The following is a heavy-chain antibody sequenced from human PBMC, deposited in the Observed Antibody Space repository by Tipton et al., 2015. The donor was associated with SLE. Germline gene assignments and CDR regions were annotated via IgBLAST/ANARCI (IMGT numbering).Heavy chain of an antibody. J-gene: IGHJ4*02. CDR2: IYYSGRT. V-gene: IGHV4-31*01. D-gene: IGHD7-27*01. CDR3: ARCMGTGDLPLDY. Sequence: TLSLTCTVSGVSISSGGFYWSWIRQHPGKGLEWIGYIYYSGRTYYNPSLKSPVTISVDTSKNQFSLRLSSVTAADTALYYCARCMGTGDLPLDYWGQGILVTVSS. CDR1: GVSISSGGFY.